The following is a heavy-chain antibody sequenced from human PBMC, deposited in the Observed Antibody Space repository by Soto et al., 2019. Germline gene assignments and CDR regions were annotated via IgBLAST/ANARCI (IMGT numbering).Heavy chain of an antibody. V-gene: IGHV1-2*02. D-gene: IGHD6-13*01. CDR1: GYTFTGYY. Sequence: QVQLVQSGAEVKKPGASVKVSCKASGYTFTGYYMHWVRQAPGQGLEWMGWINPNSGGTNYAQKVQGRATMTRDTSISPAYMELSRLRSDDTAVYYCARVTAAAGFYYYYGMDVWGQGTTVTVSS. J-gene: IGHJ6*02. CDR2: INPNSGGT. CDR3: ARVTAAAGFYYYYGMDV.